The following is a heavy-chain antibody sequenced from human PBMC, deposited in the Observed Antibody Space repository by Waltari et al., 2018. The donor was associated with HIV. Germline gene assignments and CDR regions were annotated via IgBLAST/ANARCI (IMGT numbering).Heavy chain of an antibody. CDR2: VFHTGDT. D-gene: IGHD3-9*01. J-gene: IGHJ4*02. Sequence: QVQLQESGPGVVEPSATLSLSCAVSGYSISSGYYWGWIRQPPGGGLEWIGTVFHTGDTYYNPSLKSRVTISLDTSKNHFSLKVISLTAADTAIYYCARLSGEKYYDFLAGNVYSDYWGQGIQVTVSS. CDR3: ARLSGEKYYDFLAGNVYSDY. CDR1: GYSISSGYY. V-gene: IGHV4-38-2*01.